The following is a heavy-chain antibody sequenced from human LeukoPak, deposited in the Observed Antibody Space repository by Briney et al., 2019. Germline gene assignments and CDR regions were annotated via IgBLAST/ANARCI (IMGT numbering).Heavy chain of an antibody. CDR2: ISAYNGNT. CDR3: ARDPLRFGELLGHFDY. V-gene: IGHV1-18*01. D-gene: IGHD3-10*01. J-gene: IGHJ4*02. Sequence: ASVKVSCKASGYTFTSYGISWVRQAPGQGLEWMGWISAYNGNTKYAQKFQGRVTMTTDTSTSTAYMELRSLRSDDTAVYYCARDPLRFGELLGHFDYWGQGTLVTVSS. CDR1: GYTFTSYG.